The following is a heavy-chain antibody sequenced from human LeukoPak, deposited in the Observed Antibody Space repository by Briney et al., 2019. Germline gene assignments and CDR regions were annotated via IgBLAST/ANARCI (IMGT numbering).Heavy chain of an antibody. CDR3: ATIKRGSIFGYFDF. D-gene: IGHD5-18*01. CDR2: LFDSVNT. Sequence: SETLSLTCTVSGGSISSHYWSWIRQPPGKGLEWIAYLFDSVNTKDNPYLQSRLTLSADTSKNQFSLRLSSVTAADTAVYYCATIKRGSIFGYFDFWGQGSKVAVSS. J-gene: IGHJ4*02. V-gene: IGHV4-59*11. CDR1: GGSISSHY.